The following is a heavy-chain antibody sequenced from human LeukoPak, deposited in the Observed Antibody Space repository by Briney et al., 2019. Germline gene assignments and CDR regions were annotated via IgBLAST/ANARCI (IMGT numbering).Heavy chain of an antibody. CDR1: GYTFTSYG. J-gene: IGHJ4*02. CDR3: AREMATVTGPTSVYFDS. V-gene: IGHV1-2*02. CDR2: INPTSGDT. Sequence: ASVEVSCKASGYTFTSYGISWVRQAPGQGLEWMGWINPTSGDTDYTQKFQGRVTMTRDTSISTAYMELNRLKSDDTAVYYCAREMATVTGPTSVYFDSWGQGTLVTVSS. D-gene: IGHD1-20*01.